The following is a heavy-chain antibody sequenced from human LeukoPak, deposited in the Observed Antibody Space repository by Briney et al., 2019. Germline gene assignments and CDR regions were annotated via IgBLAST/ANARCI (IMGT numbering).Heavy chain of an antibody. CDR2: ISHNRGST. J-gene: IGHJ4*02. V-gene: IGHV1-2*02. Sequence: ASLKLSCAASGFTFSGYYMHWVRQAPGQGLEWVACISHNRGSTYYANSVHGRFTITRDKSKSTDYMELSRLRSDDTAIYYCARANALYCSSTSVFFDYWGQGTLVTVSS. CDR1: GFTFSGYY. D-gene: IGHD2-2*01. CDR3: ARANALYCSSTSVFFDY.